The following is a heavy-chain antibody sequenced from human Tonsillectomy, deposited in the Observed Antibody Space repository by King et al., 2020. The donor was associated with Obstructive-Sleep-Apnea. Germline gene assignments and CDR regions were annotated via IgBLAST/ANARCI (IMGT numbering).Heavy chain of an antibody. V-gene: IGHV2-26*01. D-gene: IGHD4-17*01. CDR3: ARTYDYGDGWFDP. CDR1: GFSLSNARMG. CDR2: IFSNDEK. J-gene: IGHJ5*02. Sequence: HVTLKESGPVLVKPTETLTLTCTVSGFSLSNARMGVSWIRQPPGKALEWLAHIFSNDEKSYSTSLNSRLTISKDTSKSQVVLTMTNMDAVDTATYYCARTYDYGDGWFDPWGQGTLVTVSS.